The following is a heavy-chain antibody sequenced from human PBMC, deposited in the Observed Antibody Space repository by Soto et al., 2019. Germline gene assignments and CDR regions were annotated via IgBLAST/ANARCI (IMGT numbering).Heavy chain of an antibody. D-gene: IGHD4-17*01. CDR2: SSSSRSYI. V-gene: IGHV3-21*01. CDR3: ARDDYGDYVLAFDY. CDR1: GFTFSSYS. Sequence: GGSLRLSCAAFGFTFSSYSMNWVRQAPGKGRGWGSSSSSSRSYIYYADSVKGRFTISRDNAKNSLYLQMNSLRAEDTAVYYCARDDYGDYVLAFDYWGQGT. J-gene: IGHJ4*02.